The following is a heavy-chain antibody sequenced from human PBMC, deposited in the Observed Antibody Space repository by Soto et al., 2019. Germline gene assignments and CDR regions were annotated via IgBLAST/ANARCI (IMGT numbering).Heavy chain of an antibody. CDR3: ARGKTITIFGVVIYFDY. Sequence: ASVKVSCKASGYTFTSYAMHWVRLAPGQRLEWMGWINAGNGNTKYSQKFQGRVTITRDTSASTAYMELSSLRSEDTAVYYCARGKTITIFGVVIYFDYWGQGTLVTVSS. D-gene: IGHD3-3*01. CDR1: GYTFTSYA. CDR2: INAGNGNT. V-gene: IGHV1-3*01. J-gene: IGHJ4*02.